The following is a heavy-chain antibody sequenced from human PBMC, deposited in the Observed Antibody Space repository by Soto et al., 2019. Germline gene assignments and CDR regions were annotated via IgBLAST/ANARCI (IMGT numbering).Heavy chain of an antibody. CDR1: GDSFNDYY. Sequence: QVQLVQSGAEVRKPGASVTVSCRSSGDSFNDYYIHWVRQAPGQGFEWMGWINPNGGVTKYAQKFKAWVSMTGNRSIRTVYMHLSRLRSDDTAVYYCARERGGATATLDYYIFYMDVWGTGTTVTGSS. J-gene: IGHJ6*03. CDR2: INPNGGVT. V-gene: IGHV1-2*04. CDR3: ARERGGATATLDYYIFYMDV. D-gene: IGHD5-12*01.